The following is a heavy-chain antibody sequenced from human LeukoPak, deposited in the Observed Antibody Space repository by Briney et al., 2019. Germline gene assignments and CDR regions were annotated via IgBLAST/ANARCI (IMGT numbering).Heavy chain of an antibody. Sequence: TGGSLRLSCAASGFTFSSYAMSWVRQAPGKGLEWVSVISGSGDSTYSADSVKGRFTISRDNSKNTLYLQMNSLRAEDTAVYYCASPIMTTVRSKRAFDIWGQGTMVTVSS. CDR1: GFTFSSYA. J-gene: IGHJ3*02. CDR3: ASPIMTTVRSKRAFDI. D-gene: IGHD4-11*01. V-gene: IGHV3-23*01. CDR2: ISGSGDST.